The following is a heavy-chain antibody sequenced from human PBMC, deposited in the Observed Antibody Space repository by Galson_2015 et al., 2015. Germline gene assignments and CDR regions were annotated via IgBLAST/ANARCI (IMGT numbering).Heavy chain of an antibody. V-gene: IGHV4-61*01. D-gene: IGHD6-19*01. CDR2: IYYSGST. CDR3: ARVDSSGWDIDY. Sequence: ETLSLTCTVSGGSITSGPYYWSWIWQPPGKGLELIGYIYYSGSTDYNPSLKNRVTISVDTSKKQFSLRLSSVTAADTAVYYCARVDSSGWDIDYWGQGTLVTVSS. CDR1: GGSITSGPYY. J-gene: IGHJ4*02.